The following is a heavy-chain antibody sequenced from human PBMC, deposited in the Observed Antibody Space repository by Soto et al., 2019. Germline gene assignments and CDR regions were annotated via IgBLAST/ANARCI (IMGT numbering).Heavy chain of an antibody. CDR3: ARTRRAYHSRTYSYSYSGMDV. V-gene: IGHV4-34*01. D-gene: IGHD3-22*01. J-gene: IGHJ6*02. Sequence: PSETLSLTCVVYGGTFSGYYWSWIRQPPGKGLEWIGEINQSGSSNYYPSLQSRVTLSLDTSKNQLSLKLSSVTAADTAVYYCARTRRAYHSRTYSYSYSGMDVRGQGTTVTVSS. CDR2: INQSGSS. CDR1: GGTFSGYY.